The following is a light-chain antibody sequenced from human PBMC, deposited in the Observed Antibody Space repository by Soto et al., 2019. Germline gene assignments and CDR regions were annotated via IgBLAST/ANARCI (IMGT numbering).Light chain of an antibody. CDR2: DDN. CDR1: SSNIGGNS. CDR3: GSWDSSLSAYV. Sequence: QSVLTQPPSVSAAPGQKVTSSCCLSSSNIGGNSVSWYQQLPGTAPKLLIYDDNKRPSGIPDRFSGSKSGTSATLGITGFQTGDEADYYCGSWDSSLSAYVFGTGTKVT. J-gene: IGLJ1*01. V-gene: IGLV1-51*01.